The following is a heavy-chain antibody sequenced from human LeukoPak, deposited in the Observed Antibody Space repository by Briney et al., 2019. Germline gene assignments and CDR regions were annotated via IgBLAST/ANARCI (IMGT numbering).Heavy chain of an antibody. V-gene: IGHV3-21*01. CDR1: GFTFSSYS. CDR3: ASPRIAAAGTGGYFDY. Sequence: GGSLRLSRAASGFTFSSYSMNWVRQAPGKGLEWVSSISSSSSYIYYADSVKGRFTISRDNAKNSLYLQMNSLRAEDTAVYYCASPRIAAAGTGGYFDYWGQGTLVTVSS. J-gene: IGHJ4*02. CDR2: ISSSSSYI. D-gene: IGHD6-13*01.